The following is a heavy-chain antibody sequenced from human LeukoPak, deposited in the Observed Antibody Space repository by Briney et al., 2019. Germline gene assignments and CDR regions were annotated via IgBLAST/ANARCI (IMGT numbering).Heavy chain of an antibody. CDR1: GFTFNSYA. Sequence: GGSLRLSCAASGFTFNSYAVHWVRQAPGKGLEWVAVISYDGSINFYAASVKGRFTISRDNSKNTLYLQMNSLRPEDTAVYYCARDPKWLLCFDYWGQGTLVTVSS. D-gene: IGHD3-10*02. V-gene: IGHV3-30*04. CDR3: ARDPKWLLCFDY. J-gene: IGHJ4*02. CDR2: ISYDGSIN.